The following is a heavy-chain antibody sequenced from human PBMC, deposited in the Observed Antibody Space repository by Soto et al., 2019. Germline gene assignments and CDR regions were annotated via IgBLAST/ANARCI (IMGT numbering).Heavy chain of an antibody. CDR1: GGSISSSSYY. D-gene: IGHD2-8*02. CDR3: ARNVFPYCTSAVCYDQYYYYMDV. V-gene: IGHV4-39*01. Sequence: SETLSLTCTVSGGSISSSSYYWGWIRQPPGKGLEWIGSIYYSGSTYYNPSLKSRVTISVDTSKNQFSLKLGSVTAADTAVYYCARNVFPYCTSAVCYDQYYYYMDVRGKGTMVTVSS. J-gene: IGHJ6*03. CDR2: IYYSGST.